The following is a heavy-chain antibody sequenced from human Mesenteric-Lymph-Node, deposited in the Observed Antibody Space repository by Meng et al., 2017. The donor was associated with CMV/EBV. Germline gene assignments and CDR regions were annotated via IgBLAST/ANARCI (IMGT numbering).Heavy chain of an antibody. Sequence: KASGYTFIDYYIHWVRQAPGQGLEWMGRINPKSGGTNSAQKFQGRVTMTSDTSISTAYMELSGLRSDDTAVYYCARGVAAANNNWFDYWGQGTLVTVSS. CDR3: ARGVAAANNNWFDY. D-gene: IGHD6-13*01. J-gene: IGHJ4*02. CDR2: INPKSGGT. CDR1: GYTFIDYY. V-gene: IGHV1-2*06.